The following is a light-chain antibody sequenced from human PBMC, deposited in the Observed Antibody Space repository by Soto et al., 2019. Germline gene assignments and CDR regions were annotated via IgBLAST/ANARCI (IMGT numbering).Light chain of an antibody. CDR1: QSVSSSY. V-gene: IGKV3D-20*02. CDR3: QQRYNWPIT. Sequence: EIVLTQSPGTMSLSPGERATLSCRASQSVSSSYLAWYQQKPGQAPRLLIYADSNRATGIPARFSGSGSGRDFTLTISSLEPEDFSVYYCQQRYNWPITFGQGTRL. J-gene: IGKJ5*01. CDR2: ADS.